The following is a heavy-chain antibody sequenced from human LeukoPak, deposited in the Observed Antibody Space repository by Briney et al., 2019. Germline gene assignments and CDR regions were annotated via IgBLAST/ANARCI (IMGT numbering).Heavy chain of an antibody. Sequence: SETLSLTCTVSDDSISSSNWWSWVRQPPGKGLEWIGEIYHSGSTNYNPSLKSRVTISVDKSKNQFSLKLSSVTAADTAVYYCARVKYYDSSGYAGAFDIWGQGTMVTVSS. CDR2: IYHSGST. D-gene: IGHD3-22*01. CDR1: DDSISSSNW. J-gene: IGHJ3*02. CDR3: ARVKYYDSSGYAGAFDI. V-gene: IGHV4-4*02.